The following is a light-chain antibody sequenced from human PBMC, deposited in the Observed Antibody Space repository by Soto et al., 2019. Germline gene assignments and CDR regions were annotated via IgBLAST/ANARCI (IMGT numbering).Light chain of an antibody. V-gene: IGLV1-36*01. CDR1: SSNIGNNA. CDR3: AAWDDNLNAYV. J-gene: IGLJ1*01. CDR2: YDD. Sequence: QSVLTQPSSVSEAPRQRVTISCSGSSSNIGNNAVTWYQQFPGKAPKLLIYYDDLLPSGVSDRFSGSKSGTSASLAISGLQSEDEADYFCAAWDDNLNAYVFGTGTKLTVL.